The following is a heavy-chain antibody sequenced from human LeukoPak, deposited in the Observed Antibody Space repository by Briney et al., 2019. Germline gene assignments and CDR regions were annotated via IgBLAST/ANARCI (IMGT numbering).Heavy chain of an antibody. CDR2: INPDTSEM. Sequence: PGKSLRLSCEASGFTFSSSWMSWVRQGPGKGLEWVASINPDTSEMHYVDAVRGRFTISRDNAKNSLYLQMSSLTADDTALYYCVRSHHPGGWFDPWGQGTLVTVSS. D-gene: IGHD3-10*01. J-gene: IGHJ5*02. CDR3: VRSHHPGGWFDP. CDR1: GFTFSSSW. V-gene: IGHV3-7*01.